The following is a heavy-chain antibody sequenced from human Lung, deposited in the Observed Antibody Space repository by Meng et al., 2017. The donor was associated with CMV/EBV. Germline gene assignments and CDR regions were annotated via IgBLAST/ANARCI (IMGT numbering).Heavy chain of an antibody. CDR1: GFTFGNYV. D-gene: IGHD3/OR15-3a*01. CDR3: AKTFWTGYGPFDL. Sequence: GESXKISCAASGFTFGNYVMTWVRQAPGKGLEWVSSISGGSGDTHYASPVHGRFSISRDDSKNTLYLQMNSLRDEDTAVYYCAKTFWTGYGPFDLWGQGTRVTVSS. V-gene: IGHV3-23*01. CDR2: ISGGSGDT. J-gene: IGHJ3*01.